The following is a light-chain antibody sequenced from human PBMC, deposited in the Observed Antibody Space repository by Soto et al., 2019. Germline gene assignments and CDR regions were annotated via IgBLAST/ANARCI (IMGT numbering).Light chain of an antibody. J-gene: IGKJ1*01. CDR3: QQYGSSPRT. CDR1: QSVSSSY. CDR2: GAS. V-gene: IGKV3-20*01. Sequence: EIVLTQSPGTLSLSPGERATLSCRASQSVSSSYLAWYQQKPGQAPRLLIYGASSRXXXXXXXXXXXGSGTDFTLTISRLEPEDFAVYYCQQYGSSPRTFGQGTKVDIK.